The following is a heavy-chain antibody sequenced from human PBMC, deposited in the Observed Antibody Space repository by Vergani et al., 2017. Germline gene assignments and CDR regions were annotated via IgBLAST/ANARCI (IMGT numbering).Heavy chain of an antibody. Sequence: QVQLQESGPGLVKPSETLSLTCTVSGDSISSGYYWGWIRQPPGKGLEWIGSIYHSGSTYYNPSLKSRVTISVDTSKNQFSLKLSSVTAADTAVYYCARMDIVATSSDYWGQGTLVTVSS. D-gene: IGHD5-12*01. J-gene: IGHJ4*02. CDR1: GDSISSGYY. V-gene: IGHV4-38-2*02. CDR2: IYHSGST. CDR3: ARMDIVATSSDY.